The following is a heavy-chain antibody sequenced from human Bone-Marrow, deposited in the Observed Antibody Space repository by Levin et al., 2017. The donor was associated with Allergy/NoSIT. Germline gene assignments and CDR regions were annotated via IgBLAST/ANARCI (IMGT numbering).Heavy chain of an antibody. CDR2: IDPSDSYT. CDR3: ARPRIAVAGPIDY. D-gene: IGHD6-19*01. CDR1: GYSFTSYW. Sequence: KVSCKGSGYSFTSYWISWVRQMPGKGLEWMGRIDPSDSYTNYSPSFQGHVTISADKSISTAYLQWSSLKASDTAMYYCARPRIAVAGPIDYWGQGTLVTVSS. J-gene: IGHJ4*02. V-gene: IGHV5-10-1*01.